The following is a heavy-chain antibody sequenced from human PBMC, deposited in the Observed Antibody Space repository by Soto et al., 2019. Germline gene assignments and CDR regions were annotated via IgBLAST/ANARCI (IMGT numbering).Heavy chain of an antibody. V-gene: IGHV1-69*12. D-gene: IGHD5-18*01. J-gene: IGHJ4*02. CDR1: GGTFSTYA. CDR3: ASGIQLWLRQINNGYSG. CDR2: IIPMFGTA. Sequence: QVQLVRSGAEVKKPESSVKVSCKAPGGTFSTYAISWVRQAPGQGLEWMGGIIPMFGTANYAQRFQDRVTITADESTNTVYMELSSLRSEDTAVYFCASGIQLWLRQINNGYSGWGQGTLVTVSS.